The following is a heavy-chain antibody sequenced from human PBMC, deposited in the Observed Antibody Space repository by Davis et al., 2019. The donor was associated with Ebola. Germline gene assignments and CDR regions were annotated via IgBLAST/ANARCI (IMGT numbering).Heavy chain of an antibody. CDR2: IKYDGSDK. V-gene: IGHV3-7*01. J-gene: IGHJ5*02. CDR3: AKDSGWQMSP. CDR1: GFSFGDYW. Sequence: GESLKISCAASGFSFGDYWMTWVRQVPGKGLEWVGKIKYDGSDKYYVDSVKGRFPISRDNAKNSLFLQMNSLTVEDTAMYYCAKDSGWQMSPWGQGTLVIVSS. D-gene: IGHD6-19*01.